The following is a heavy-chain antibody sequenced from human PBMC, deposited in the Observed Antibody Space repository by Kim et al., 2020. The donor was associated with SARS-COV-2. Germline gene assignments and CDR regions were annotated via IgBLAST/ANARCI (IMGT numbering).Heavy chain of an antibody. D-gene: IGHD6-13*01. V-gene: IGHV1-3*01. J-gene: IGHJ6*02. CDR3: ARIAAAGSYYYYYGMDV. Sequence: FQGRVTITRDTSASTAYMELSSLRSEDTAVYYCARIAAAGSYYYYYGMDVWGQGTTVTVSS.